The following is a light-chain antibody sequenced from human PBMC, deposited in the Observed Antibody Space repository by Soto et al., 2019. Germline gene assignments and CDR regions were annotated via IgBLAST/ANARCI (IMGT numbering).Light chain of an antibody. CDR1: SSDVGSYNL. V-gene: IGLV2-23*01. Sequence: QSALTQPASGSGSPGQSITISCSGTSSDVGSYNLVSLYQQHPGKAPKLMIYEGSKRPSGVSNRFAGSKSGNTASLTISGLQAEDEADYDCCSYAGSSPWVFGGGTKLTVL. J-gene: IGLJ3*02. CDR3: CSYAGSSPWV. CDR2: EGS.